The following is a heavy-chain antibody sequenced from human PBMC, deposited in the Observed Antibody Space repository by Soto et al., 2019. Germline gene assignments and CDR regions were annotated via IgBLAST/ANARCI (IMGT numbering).Heavy chain of an antibody. CDR1: GFTFSHHG. V-gene: IGHV3-30*18. CDR2: VSSDGSIT. Sequence: QVQLVESGGGVVQPGRSLRLSCAASGFTFSHHGMHWVRQAPGKGLEWLTVVSSDGSITYEADSVRGRFAISRDNSKNTLYLHMNSLRTEDTAVYYCAKESDYYSNSKWSFDSWGQGILVTVSS. CDR3: AKESDYYSNSKWSFDS. J-gene: IGHJ4*02. D-gene: IGHD2-21*01.